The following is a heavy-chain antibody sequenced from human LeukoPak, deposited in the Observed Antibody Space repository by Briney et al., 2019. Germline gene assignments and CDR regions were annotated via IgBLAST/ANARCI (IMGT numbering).Heavy chain of an antibody. CDR2: ISGSGGNT. V-gene: IGHV3-23*01. CDR1: GFTFSNYA. D-gene: IGHD1-26*01. CDR3: ARRVGSTTGRFDY. Sequence: GGSLRLSCAASGFTFSNYAMSWVRQVPGKGLEWVSAISGSGGNTNYADSVRGRFTISGDKSKNTLYLQMNSLRAEDTAVYYCARRVGSTTGRFDYWGQGTLVTVSS. J-gene: IGHJ4*02.